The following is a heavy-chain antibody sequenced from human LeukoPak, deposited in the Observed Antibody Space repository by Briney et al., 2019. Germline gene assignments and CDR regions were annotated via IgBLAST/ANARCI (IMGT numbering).Heavy chain of an antibody. J-gene: IGHJ4*02. D-gene: IGHD1-26*01. CDR1: GYTFTSYD. V-gene: IGHV1-8*01. CDR2: MNPNSGNA. CDR3: GRAAEWELLYFDY. Sequence: ASVTVSCKASGYTFTSYDISWVRQATGQGLEWMGWMNPNSGNAGYAQRFQGRVTMTRNNSISTAYMELTSLRSEDTAVYYCGRAAEWELLYFDYWGRGTLVTVSS.